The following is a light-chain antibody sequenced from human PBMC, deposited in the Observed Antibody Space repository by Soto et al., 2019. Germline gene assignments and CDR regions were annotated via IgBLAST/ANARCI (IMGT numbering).Light chain of an antibody. J-gene: IGKJ5*01. CDR1: QGIGSW. CDR2: TAS. V-gene: IGKV1-27*01. Sequence: DIQMTQSPSSVSASVGDRVTITCRASQGIGSWLAWYQQKPGKAPKLLIYTASTLQSGVPSRFSGSGSGTDFTLTISSLQPEDVATYYCQNYKSALRITFGQGTRLEIK. CDR3: QNYKSALRIT.